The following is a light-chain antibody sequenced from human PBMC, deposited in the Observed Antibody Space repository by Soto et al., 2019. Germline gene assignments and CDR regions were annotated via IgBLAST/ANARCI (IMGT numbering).Light chain of an antibody. CDR2: EVN. Sequence: QSALTRPPSASGSPGQSVTISCTGTSSDVGAYDRVSWYRQHPGKAPKLVIYEVNKRPSGVPDRFSGSKSGNTASLTVSGLRAEDGADYYGSSHGGTGKWVFGGGTKLTVL. CDR1: SSDVGAYDR. CDR3: SSHGGTGKWV. J-gene: IGLJ3*02. V-gene: IGLV2-8*01.